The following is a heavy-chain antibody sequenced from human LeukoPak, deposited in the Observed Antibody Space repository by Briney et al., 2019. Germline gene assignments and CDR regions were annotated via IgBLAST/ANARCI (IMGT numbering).Heavy chain of an antibody. CDR1: GYTFTSYY. D-gene: IGHD2-21*01. CDR2: INPSGGST. CDR3: ARDRARRLWRLRDEADAFDI. V-gene: IGHV1-46*01. J-gene: IGHJ3*02. Sequence: GASVKVSCKASGYTFTSYYMHWVRQAPGQGLEWMGIINPSGGSTSYAQKFQGRVTMTRDTSTSTVYMELSSLRSEDTAVYYCARDRARRLWRLRDEADAFDIWGQGTMVTVSS.